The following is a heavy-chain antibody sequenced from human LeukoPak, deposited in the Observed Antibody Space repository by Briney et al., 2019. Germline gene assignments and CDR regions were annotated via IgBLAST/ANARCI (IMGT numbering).Heavy chain of an antibody. J-gene: IGHJ4*02. D-gene: IGHD3-10*01. CDR3: TTDLGLTMIRGVIVD. CDR2: IKSKGDGETT. V-gene: IGHV3-15*01. CDR1: GFTFTNAW. Sequence: GGSLRLSCAASGFTFTNAWMTWVRQAPRKGLEWVGRIKSKGDGETTDYAAPVKGRFSMSRDDSKATMYLQMYSLEAEDTAVYYCTTDLGLTMIRGVIVDWGQGALVTVSS.